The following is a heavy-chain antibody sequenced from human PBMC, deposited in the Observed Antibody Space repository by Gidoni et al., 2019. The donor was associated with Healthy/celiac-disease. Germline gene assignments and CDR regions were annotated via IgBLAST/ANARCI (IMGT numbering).Heavy chain of an antibody. D-gene: IGHD5-12*01. J-gene: IGHJ4*02. CDR3: AKEGNNSGYDPFDY. V-gene: IGHV3-23*01. CDR1: GFTFSSYA. CDR2: ISGSGGSP. Sequence: EVQLLESGGGLVQPGGSPRLSSAAPGFTFSSYAMSWVRQAPGKGLEGVSAISGSGGSPYYADSVKGRFTISRDNSKNTLYLQMNSLRAEDTAVYYCAKEGNNSGYDPFDYWGQGTLVTVSS.